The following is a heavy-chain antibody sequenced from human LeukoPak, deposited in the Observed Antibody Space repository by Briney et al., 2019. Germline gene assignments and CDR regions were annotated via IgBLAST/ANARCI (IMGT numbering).Heavy chain of an antibody. J-gene: IGHJ4*02. V-gene: IGHV3-23*01. CDR2: ISGSGTSA. CDR3: AKILRGYNYGGFDF. D-gene: IGHD5-18*01. CDR1: GFTFSSA. Sequence: GGSLRLSCSASGFTFSSAMSWVRQAPGKGLEWVSTISGSGTSAYYADSVKGRFDISRDNPKNTLFLQMNSLRAEDTAVYYCAKILRGYNYGGFDFWGPGTLVTVSS.